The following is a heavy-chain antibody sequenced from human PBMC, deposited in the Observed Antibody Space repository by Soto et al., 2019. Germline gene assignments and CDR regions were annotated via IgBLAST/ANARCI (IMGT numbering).Heavy chain of an antibody. CDR1: GFPFSDYA. CDR3: VKGLYVWGVTGDY. D-gene: IGHD3-10*02. V-gene: IGHV3-23*01. Sequence: EVQLLESGGGVAQPGGSLRVSCAASGFPFSDYAMSWVRQAPGKGLEWVSIITATDGSTYYADSVKGRFTISRDDAKNTLDLQMNSLRVEDTAVYYCVKGLYVWGVTGDYWGQGTLVTFSS. CDR2: ITATDGST. J-gene: IGHJ4*02.